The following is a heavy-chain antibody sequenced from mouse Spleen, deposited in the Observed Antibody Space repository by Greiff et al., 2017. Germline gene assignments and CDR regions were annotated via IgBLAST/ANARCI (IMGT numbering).Heavy chain of an antibody. V-gene: IGHV1-82*01. CDR3: ANVYYDYGGGFAY. CDR1: GYAFSSSW. CDR2: IYPGDGDT. D-gene: IGHD2-4*01. J-gene: IGHJ3*01. Sequence: QVQLQQSGPELVKPGASVKISCKASGYAFSSSWMNWVKQRPGKGLEWIGRIYPGDGDTNYNGKFKGKATLTADKSSSTAYMQLSSLTSEDSAVYFCANVYYDYGGGFAYWGQGTLVTVSA.